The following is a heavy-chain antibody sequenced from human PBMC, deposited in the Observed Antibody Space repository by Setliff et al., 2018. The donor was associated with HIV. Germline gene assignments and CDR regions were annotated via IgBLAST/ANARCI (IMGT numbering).Heavy chain of an antibody. CDR3: ARDIGITTTGKGWLEP. CDR2: FDPKHGET. J-gene: IGHJ5*02. D-gene: IGHD1-1*01. CDR1: GYTLTELS. V-gene: IGHV1-24*01. Sequence: GASVKVSCKVSGYTLTELSMHWVRQAPGKGLECMGRFDPKHGETIYAQKFQGRVSMTEDTSTDTAYMELTSLTSDDTAVYYCARDIGITTTGKGWLEPWGQGTQVTVSS.